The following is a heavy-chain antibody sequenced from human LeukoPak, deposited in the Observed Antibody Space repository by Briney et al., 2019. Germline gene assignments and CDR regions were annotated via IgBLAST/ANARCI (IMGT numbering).Heavy chain of an antibody. CDR2: ISYDGSNK. D-gene: IGHD3-9*01. Sequence: PGGSLRLSCAASGFTFSSYGMHWVRQAPGKGLEWVAVISYDGSNKYYADSVKGRFTISRDNSKNTLYLQMNSLRAEDTAVYYCAKPQSPSFDWLPGDYWGQGTLVTVSS. V-gene: IGHV3-30*18. CDR3: AKPQSPSFDWLPGDY. CDR1: GFTFSSYG. J-gene: IGHJ4*02.